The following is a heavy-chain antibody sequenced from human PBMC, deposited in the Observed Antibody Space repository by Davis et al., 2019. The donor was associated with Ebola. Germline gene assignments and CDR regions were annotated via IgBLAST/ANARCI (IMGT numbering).Heavy chain of an antibody. CDR2: INHSGST. J-gene: IGHJ6*03. CDR3: ARSNYDYYYYMDV. CDR1: GRSFSSYY. V-gene: IGHV4-34*01. D-gene: IGHD4-11*01. Sequence: MPSETLSLTCAVYGRSFSSYYWSWIRQPPGKGLEWVGEINHSGSTNYNPSLKSRVTISVSTSKNQFSLKLSSVTAADTAVYYCARSNYDYYYYMDVWGKGTTVTVSS.